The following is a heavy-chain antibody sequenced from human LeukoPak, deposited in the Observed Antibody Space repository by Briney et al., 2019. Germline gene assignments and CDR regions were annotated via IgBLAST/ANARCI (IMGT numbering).Heavy chain of an antibody. CDR3: ARHYYDSSGHFLTDY. Sequence: PSQTLSLTCTVSGGSISSGDYYWSWIRQPPGKGLEWIGYIYYSGSTYYNPSLKSRVTMSLDTSKNQFSLQLTSVTAADTAFYYCARHYYDSSGHFLTDYWGQGTLVTVSS. J-gene: IGHJ4*02. V-gene: IGHV4-30-4*01. CDR1: GGSISSGDYY. CDR2: IYYSGST. D-gene: IGHD3-22*01.